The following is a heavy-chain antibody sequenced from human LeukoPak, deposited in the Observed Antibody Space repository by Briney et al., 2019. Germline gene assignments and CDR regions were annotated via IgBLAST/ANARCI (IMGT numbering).Heavy chain of an antibody. Sequence: PSETLSLTCAVYGGFFSGYYWSWIRQPPGKGLEWIGEINHSGSTNYNPSLKSRVTISVDTSKNQFSLKLSSVTAADTAVYYCARLYYDILTGSEANYGMDVWGQGTTVTVSS. J-gene: IGHJ6*02. V-gene: IGHV4-34*01. D-gene: IGHD3-9*01. CDR1: GGFFSGYY. CDR2: INHSGST. CDR3: ARLYYDILTGSEANYGMDV.